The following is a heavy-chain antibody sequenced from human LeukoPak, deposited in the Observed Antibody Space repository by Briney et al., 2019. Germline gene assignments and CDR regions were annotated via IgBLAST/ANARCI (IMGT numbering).Heavy chain of an antibody. CDR3: AREKWYYGSGSYIHFDY. CDR2: IYTSGST. Sequence: SETLSLTCTVSGGSISSGSYYWSCIRQRAGKGLEWIGRIYTSGSTNYNPSLKSRVTISVDTSKHQFSLKLSSVTAADTAVYYCAREKWYYGSGSYIHFDYWGQGTLVTVSS. V-gene: IGHV4-61*02. CDR1: GGSISSGSYY. D-gene: IGHD3-10*01. J-gene: IGHJ4*02.